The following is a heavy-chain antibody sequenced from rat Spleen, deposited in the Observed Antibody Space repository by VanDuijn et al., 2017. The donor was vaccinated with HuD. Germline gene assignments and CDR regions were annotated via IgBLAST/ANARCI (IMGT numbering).Heavy chain of an antibody. CDR1: GFTFNNYW. CDR2: ITNTGDPT. J-gene: IGHJ2*01. V-gene: IGHV5-31*01. Sequence: EVQLVESGGGLVQPGRSLKLSCVASGFTFNNYWMTWIRQAPGKGLEWVASITNTGDPTYYPDSVKGRFTISRDNTENTVYLQMDSLRSEDTATYYCANRGAITTTFDYWGQGVMVTVSS. D-gene: IGHD1-10*01. CDR3: ANRGAITTTFDY.